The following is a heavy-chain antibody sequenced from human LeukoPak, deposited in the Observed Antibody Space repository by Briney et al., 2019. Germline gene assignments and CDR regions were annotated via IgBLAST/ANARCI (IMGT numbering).Heavy chain of an antibody. V-gene: IGHV3-15*01. Sequence: PGGSLRLSCAASGFTFSNAWMSWVRQAPGKGLEVVGRIKSQTDGGTTDYAAPVKGRFTISRDDSKYTLYLQLNSLKTEDTAIYYCATDDLTYWGQGTLVTVSS. J-gene: IGHJ4*02. CDR2: IKSQTDGGTT. CDR1: GFTFSNAW. CDR3: ATDDLTY.